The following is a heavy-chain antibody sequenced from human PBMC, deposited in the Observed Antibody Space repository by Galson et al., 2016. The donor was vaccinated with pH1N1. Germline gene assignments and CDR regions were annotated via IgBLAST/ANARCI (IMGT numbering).Heavy chain of an antibody. V-gene: IGHV3-20*04. CDR2: INWKGSST. Sequence: SLRLSCAASGFIFDDYGMSWVRHVPGKGLEWVSGINWKGSSTEYADSVKGRFTISRDNAKSSVFLQMNSLSAEDTALYYCVRAFHSNSWYYFVYWGQGTLVAVSS. CDR1: GFIFDDYG. J-gene: IGHJ4*02. CDR3: VRAFHSNSWYYFVY. D-gene: IGHD6-13*01.